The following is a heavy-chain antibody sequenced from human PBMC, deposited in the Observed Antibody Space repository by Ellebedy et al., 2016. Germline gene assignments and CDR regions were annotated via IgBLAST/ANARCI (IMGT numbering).Heavy chain of an antibody. CDR2: IYYTWST. V-gene: IGHV4-59*08. D-gene: IGHD1-1*01. CDR1: GDSIRSYY. Sequence: GSLRLSCSVSGDSIRSYYWSWIRQPPGKGLEWIGYIYYTWSTSYNPSLKSRVTISADTSKNEVSLKLSSVTAADTAVYYCATYTMGRLGYWGQGTLVTVSS. CDR3: ATYTMGRLGY. J-gene: IGHJ4*02.